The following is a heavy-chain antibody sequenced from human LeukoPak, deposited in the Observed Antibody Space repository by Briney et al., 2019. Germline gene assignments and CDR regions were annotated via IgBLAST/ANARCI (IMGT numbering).Heavy chain of an antibody. CDR3: ARGARGYRST. CDR1: GHTLSELT. D-gene: IGHD3-10*01. J-gene: IGHJ5*02. CDR2: INPNSGGT. V-gene: IGHV1-2*02. Sequence: ASVTVSCKVSGHTLSELTMHWVRQAPGQGLEWMGWINPNSGGTNYAQKFQGRVTMTRDTSISTAYMELSRLRSDNTAVYYCARGARGYRSTWGQGTLVTVSS.